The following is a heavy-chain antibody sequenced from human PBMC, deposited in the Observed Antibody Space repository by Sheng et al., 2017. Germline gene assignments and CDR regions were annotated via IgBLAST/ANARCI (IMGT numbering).Heavy chain of an antibody. J-gene: IGHJ6*02. CDR1: GFTFSSYA. V-gene: IGHV3-23*01. CDR2: ISGSGSST. CDR3: AKDILREHYYYGMDV. Sequence: EVQLLESGGGLVQPGGSLRLSCAASGFTFSSYAMNWVRQSPRKGLEWVSTISGSGSSTYYADSVKGRFTISRDNSKNTLYLQMNTLRAEDTAVYYCAKDILREHYYYGMDVWGQVTTVTVSS.